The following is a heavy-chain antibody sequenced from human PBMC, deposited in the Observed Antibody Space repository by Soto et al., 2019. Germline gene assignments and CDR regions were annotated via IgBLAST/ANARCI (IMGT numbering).Heavy chain of an antibody. Sequence: GGSLRLSCAASGFTFSSYGMHWVRQAPGKGLEWVAVISYDGSNKYYADSVKGRFTISRDNSKNTLYLQMNSLRAEDTAVYYCAKEQLDRHFGFDCWGQGTLVTVYS. V-gene: IGHV3-30*18. D-gene: IGHD1-1*01. CDR3: AKEQLDRHFGFDC. CDR1: GFTFSSYG. J-gene: IGHJ4*02. CDR2: ISYDGSNK.